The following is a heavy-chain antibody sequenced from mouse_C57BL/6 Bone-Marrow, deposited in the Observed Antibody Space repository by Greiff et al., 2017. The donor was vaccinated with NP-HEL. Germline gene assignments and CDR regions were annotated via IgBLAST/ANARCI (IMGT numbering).Heavy chain of an antibody. V-gene: IGHV5-16*01. D-gene: IGHD2-14*01. CDR3: ARDRGTNYFDY. J-gene: IGHJ2*01. Sequence: DVKLVESEGGLVQPGSSMKLSCTASGFTFSDYYMAWVRQVPEKGLEWVANINYDGSSTYYLDSLKSRFIISRDNAKNILYLQMSSLKSEDTATYYCARDRGTNYFDYWGQGTTLTVSS. CDR2: INYDGSST. CDR1: GFTFSDYY.